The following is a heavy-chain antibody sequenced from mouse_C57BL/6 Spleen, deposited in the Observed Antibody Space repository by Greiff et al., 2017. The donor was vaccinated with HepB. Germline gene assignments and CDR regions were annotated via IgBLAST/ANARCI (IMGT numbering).Heavy chain of an antibody. D-gene: IGHD2-1*01. J-gene: IGHJ3*01. V-gene: IGHV1-82*01. CDR2: IYPGAGDT. CDR1: GYAFSSSW. CDR3: ARGGSYGTYGFAY. Sequence: QVQLQQSGPELVKPGASVKISCKASGYAFSSSWMNWVKQRPGKGLEWIGRIYPGAGDTNYNGKFKGKATLTADKSSSTAYMQLSSLTSEDSAVYFCARGGSYGTYGFAYWGQGTLVTVSA.